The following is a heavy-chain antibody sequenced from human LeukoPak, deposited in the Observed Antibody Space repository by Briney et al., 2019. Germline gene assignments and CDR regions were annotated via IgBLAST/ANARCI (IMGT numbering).Heavy chain of an antibody. CDR1: GFTFSSYG. Sequence: PGGSLRLSCAASGFTFSSYGMHWVRQAPGKGLEWVAVISYEGSNKYYADSVKGGFTISRDSSKNTLYLQMNSLRAEDTAVYYCARKHLIGPQGAFDYWGQGTLVTVSS. D-gene: IGHD2-8*01. CDR3: ARKHLIGPQGAFDY. CDR2: ISYEGSNK. J-gene: IGHJ4*02. V-gene: IGHV3-30*03.